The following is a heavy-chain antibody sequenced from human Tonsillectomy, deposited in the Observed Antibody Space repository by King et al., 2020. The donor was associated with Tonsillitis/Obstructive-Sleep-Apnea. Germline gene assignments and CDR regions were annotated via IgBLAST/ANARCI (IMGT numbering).Heavy chain of an antibody. V-gene: IGHV5-51*01. CDR2: IYGGDSDT. CDR3: ARHPHTIFGVGFDF. CDR1: GYIFNNYW. D-gene: IGHD3-3*01. J-gene: IGHJ4*02. Sequence: QLVQSGAEVKKPGESLKISCKGSGYIFNNYWIAWVRQMPGKGLEWMGIIYGGDSDTRYSPSFQGQVTISVDKSIKTAYLQWGSLEASDTAMYYCARHPHTIFGVGFDFWGQGTLVTVSS.